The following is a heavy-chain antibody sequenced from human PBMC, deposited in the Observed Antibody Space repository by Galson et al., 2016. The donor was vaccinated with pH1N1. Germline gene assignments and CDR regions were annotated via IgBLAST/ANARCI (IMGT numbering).Heavy chain of an antibody. Sequence: SLRLSCAASGFTFSIFAMHWVRQAPGEGLEWVAVISSSGDNIFYADSVKGRFTISRDSSKNTLFLQTNNLRPEDTDFYYCARVRSSGYNYAQQFVDWGQGTLVTVSS. CDR2: ISSSGDNI. J-gene: IGHJ4*02. CDR1: GFTFSIFA. V-gene: IGHV3-30-3*01. D-gene: IGHD5-18*01. CDR3: ARVRSSGYNYAQQFVD.